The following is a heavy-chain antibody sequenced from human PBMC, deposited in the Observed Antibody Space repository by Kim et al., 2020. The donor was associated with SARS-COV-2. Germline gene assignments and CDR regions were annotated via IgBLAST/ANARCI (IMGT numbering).Heavy chain of an antibody. Sequence: SETLSLTCAVYGGSFSGYYWSWIRQPPGKGLEWIGEINHSGSTNYNPSLKSRVTISVDTSKNQFSLKLSSVTAADTAVYYCARASVAGPNDAFDIWGQGT. CDR1: GGSFSGYY. D-gene: IGHD6-19*01. CDR2: INHSGST. J-gene: IGHJ3*02. CDR3: ARASVAGPNDAFDI. V-gene: IGHV4-34*01.